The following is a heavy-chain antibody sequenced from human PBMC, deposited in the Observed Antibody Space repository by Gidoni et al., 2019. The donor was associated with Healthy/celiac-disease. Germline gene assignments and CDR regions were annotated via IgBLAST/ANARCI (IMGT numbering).Heavy chain of an antibody. CDR3: AKDIRKYYYDSSGYST. CDR1: GCTFDDYA. Sequence: EVQLVESGGGLVQPGRSLRLSCAASGCTFDDYAMHWVRQAPGKGLGWVSGISWNSGSIGYADSVKGRFTISRDNAKNSLYLQMNSLRAEDTALYYCAKDIRKYYYDSSGYSTWGQGTLVTVSS. CDR2: ISWNSGSI. J-gene: IGHJ5*02. D-gene: IGHD3-22*01. V-gene: IGHV3-9*01.